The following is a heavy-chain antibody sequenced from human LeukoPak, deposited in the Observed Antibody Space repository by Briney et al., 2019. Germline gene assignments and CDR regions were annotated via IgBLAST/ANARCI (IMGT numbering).Heavy chain of an antibody. D-gene: IGHD3-10*01. Sequence: PSETLSLTCAVYGGSFSGYYWSWIRQPPGKGLEWIGEINHSGSTNYNPSLKSRVTISVDTSKNQFSLKLSSVTAADTAVYYCARHPRTYGSGNQIFGYWGQGTLVTVSS. J-gene: IGHJ4*02. CDR1: GGSFSGYY. CDR2: INHSGST. V-gene: IGHV4-34*01. CDR3: ARHPRTYGSGNQIFGY.